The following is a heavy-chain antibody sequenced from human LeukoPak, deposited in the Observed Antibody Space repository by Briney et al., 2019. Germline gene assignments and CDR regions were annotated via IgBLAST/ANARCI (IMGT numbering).Heavy chain of an antibody. Sequence: GGSLRLPCAVSGFTVSTNYMSWVRQAPGKGLEWVSVIYSGGSTYYADSVKGRFTISRDNSKNTLYLQMNSLRAEDTAVYYCARDLAGTLGYWGQGTLVTVSS. CDR1: GFTVSTNY. D-gene: IGHD1-1*01. CDR2: IYSGGST. CDR3: ARDLAGTLGY. V-gene: IGHV3-53*01. J-gene: IGHJ4*02.